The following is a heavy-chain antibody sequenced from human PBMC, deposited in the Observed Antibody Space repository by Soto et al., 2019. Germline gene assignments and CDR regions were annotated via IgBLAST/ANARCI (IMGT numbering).Heavy chain of an antibody. D-gene: IGHD2-15*01. CDR1: GGSISSGGYY. CDR3: AREPTGYCSGGSCYYFDP. J-gene: IGHJ5*02. Sequence: PSETLSLTCTVSGGSISSGGYYWSWIRQHPGKGLEWIGYIYYSGSTYYNPSLKSRDTISVDTSKNQFSLKLSSVTAADTAVYYCAREPTGYCSGGSCYYFDPWGQGTLVTVSS. CDR2: IYYSGST. V-gene: IGHV4-31*03.